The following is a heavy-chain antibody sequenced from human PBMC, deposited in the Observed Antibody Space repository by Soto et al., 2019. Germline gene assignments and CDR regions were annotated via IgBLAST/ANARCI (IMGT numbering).Heavy chain of an antibody. CDR1: GFTFGSYA. Sequence: EVQLLESGGDLVQPGGSLRLSCAASGFTFGSYAMSWVRQAPGKGLEWVSTTSFSGSSTYYADSVKGRFTISRDNSKNALYLQMSSLRAEDTALYYCAKKGVSLIYYYYIDVWGKGTTVTVSS. D-gene: IGHD3-16*01. V-gene: IGHV3-23*01. CDR3: AKKGVSLIYYYYIDV. J-gene: IGHJ6*03. CDR2: TSFSGSST.